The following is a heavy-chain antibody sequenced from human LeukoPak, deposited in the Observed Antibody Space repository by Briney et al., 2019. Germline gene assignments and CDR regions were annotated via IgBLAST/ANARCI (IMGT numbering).Heavy chain of an antibody. V-gene: IGHV4-34*01. CDR2: INHSGST. D-gene: IGHD2-15*01. CDR1: GGSFSGYY. J-gene: IGHJ4*02. Sequence: SETRSLTCAVYGGSFSGYYWSWIRQPPGKGLEWIGEINHSGSTNYNPSLKSRVTISVDTSKNQFSLKLSSVTAADTAVYYCARGDKDVVVVAATLDYWGQGTLVTVSS. CDR3: ARGDKDVVVVAATLDY.